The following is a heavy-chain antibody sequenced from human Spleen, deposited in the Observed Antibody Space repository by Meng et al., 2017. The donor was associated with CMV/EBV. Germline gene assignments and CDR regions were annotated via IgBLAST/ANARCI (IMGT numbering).Heavy chain of an antibody. CDR2: IYPGDSDT. V-gene: IGHV5-51*01. Sequence: KVSCKGSGYSFTSYWIGWVRQMPGKGLEWMGIIYPGDSDTRYSLSFQGQVTISAAKSISTAYLQWSNLKASDTAMYYCAREEIPAAIGWFDPWGQGTLVTVSS. CDR1: GYSFTSYW. D-gene: IGHD2-2*01. J-gene: IGHJ5*02. CDR3: AREEIPAAIGWFDP.